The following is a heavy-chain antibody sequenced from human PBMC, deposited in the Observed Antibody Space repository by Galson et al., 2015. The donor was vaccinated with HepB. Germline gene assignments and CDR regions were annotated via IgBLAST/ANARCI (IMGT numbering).Heavy chain of an antibody. V-gene: IGHV1-2*06. J-gene: IGHJ4*02. CDR2: INPNSGGT. CDR1: GYTFTGYF. D-gene: IGHD6-13*01. CDR3: ARDLIATAPNDY. Sequence: SVKVSCKASGYTFTGYFIHWVRQAPGQGLEWMGRINPNSGGTEYAQRFQGRVTMTRDTSITTAYMELSRLRSDDTAMYYCARDLIATAPNDYWGQGTLVTVSS.